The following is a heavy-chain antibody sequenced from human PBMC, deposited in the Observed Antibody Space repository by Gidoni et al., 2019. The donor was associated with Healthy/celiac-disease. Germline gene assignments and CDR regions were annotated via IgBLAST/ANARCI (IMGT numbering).Heavy chain of an antibody. V-gene: IGHV3-30-3*01. J-gene: IGHJ4*02. D-gene: IGHD3-22*01. CDR3: ATLYYYDPILDGDY. Sequence: QVQLVESGGGVVQPGRSLRLSCAASGFTFSSYAMHWVRQASGKGLEWVAVISYDGSNKYYADSVKGRFTISRDNSKNTLYLQMNSLRAEDTAVYYCATLYYYDPILDGDYWGQGTLVTVSS. CDR1: GFTFSSYA. CDR2: ISYDGSNK.